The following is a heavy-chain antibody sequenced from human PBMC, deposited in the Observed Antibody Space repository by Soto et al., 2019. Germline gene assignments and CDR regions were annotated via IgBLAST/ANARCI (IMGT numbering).Heavy chain of an antibody. Sequence: EVQLVETGGGLIQPGGSLRLSCAASGFTVSNNFMIWVRRAPGKGLEWVSLIYSDGSTHYADSVRGRFTISRDNSKNTLYLQMNSLSAEDTAVYYCARDGNGRSGRPHWGQGTLVTVSS. V-gene: IGHV3-53*02. CDR1: GFTVSNNF. CDR2: IYSDGST. J-gene: IGHJ4*02. D-gene: IGHD1-26*01. CDR3: ARDGNGRSGRPH.